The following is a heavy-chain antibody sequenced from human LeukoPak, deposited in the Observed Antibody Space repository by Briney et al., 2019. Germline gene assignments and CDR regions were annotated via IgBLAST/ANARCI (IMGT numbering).Heavy chain of an antibody. CDR1: GGSISSGGYY. CDR2: IYHSGST. D-gene: IGHD2-2*01. J-gene: IGHJ6*03. CDR3: ARGPGYCSSTSCRYYYYYMDV. Sequence: SQTLSLTCTVSGGSISSGGYYWSWIRQPPGKGLEWIGYIYHSGSTYYNPSLKSRVTISVDRSKNQFSLKLSSVTAADTAVYYCARGPGYCSSTSCRYYYYYMDVWGKGTTVTVSS. V-gene: IGHV4-30-2*01.